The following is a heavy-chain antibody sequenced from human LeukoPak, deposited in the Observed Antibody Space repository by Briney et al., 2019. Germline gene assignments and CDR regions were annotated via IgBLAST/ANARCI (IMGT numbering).Heavy chain of an antibody. Sequence: ASVKVSCKASGYTFTSYGISWVRQAPGQGLEWMGWISAYNGNTNYAQKFQGRVTITTDESTSTAYMELSSLRSEDTAVYYCARAKGVITKLYFDYWGQGTLVTVSS. J-gene: IGHJ4*02. CDR1: GYTFTSYG. CDR2: ISAYNGNT. CDR3: ARAKGVITKLYFDY. D-gene: IGHD3-22*01. V-gene: IGHV1-18*01.